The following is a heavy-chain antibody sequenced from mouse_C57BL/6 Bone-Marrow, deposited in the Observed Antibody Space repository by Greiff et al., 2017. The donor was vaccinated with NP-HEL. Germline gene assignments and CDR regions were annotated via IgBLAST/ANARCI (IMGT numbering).Heavy chain of an antibody. J-gene: IGHJ2*01. CDR3: AREHYDYDEGGFDY. D-gene: IGHD2-4*01. Sequence: VQLQQSGPELVKPGASVKISCKASGYTFTGYYMNWVKQSHGKSLEWIGDINPSNGGTSYNQKFKGKATLTVDKSSSTAYMELRSLTSEDSAVYYCAREHYDYDEGGFDYWGQGTTLTVSS. CDR2: INPSNGGT. CDR1: GYTFTGYY. V-gene: IGHV1-26*01.